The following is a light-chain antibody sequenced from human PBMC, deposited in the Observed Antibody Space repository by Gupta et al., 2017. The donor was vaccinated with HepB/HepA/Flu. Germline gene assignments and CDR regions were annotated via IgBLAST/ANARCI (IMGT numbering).Light chain of an antibody. CDR3: SSYTSSSTLV. J-gene: IGLJ1*01. V-gene: IGLV2-18*02. CDR2: EVS. Sequence: VTISCTGTSSDVGSYNRVSWYQQPPGTAPKLMIYEVSKRPSGVPDRFSGSKSGNTASLTISGLQAEDEADYYCSSYTSSSTLVFGTGTKVTVL. CDR1: SSDVGSYNR.